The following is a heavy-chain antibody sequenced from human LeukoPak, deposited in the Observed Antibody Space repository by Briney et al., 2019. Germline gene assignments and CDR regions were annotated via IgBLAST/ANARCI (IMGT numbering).Heavy chain of an antibody. CDR2: ISGSGGST. CDR3: ARGLSSSWYSGYYFDY. V-gene: IGHV3-23*01. CDR1: GFTFSSYA. J-gene: IGHJ4*02. D-gene: IGHD6-13*01. Sequence: PGGSLRLSCAASGFTFSSYAMSWVRQAPGKGLEWVSAISGSGGSTYYADSVKGRFTISRDNAKNSLYLQMNSLRAEDTAVYYCARGLSSSWYSGYYFDYWGQGTLVTVSS.